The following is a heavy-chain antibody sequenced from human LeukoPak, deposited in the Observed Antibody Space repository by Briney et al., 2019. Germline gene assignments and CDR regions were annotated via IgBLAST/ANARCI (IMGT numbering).Heavy chain of an antibody. CDR1: GFTFSSYG. J-gene: IGHJ4*02. CDR2: ICCDGSNK. Sequence: GGSLRLSCAASGFTFSSYGMHWVRQAPGKGLEWVSVICCDGSNKYYADSVKGRFTISRDNSKNTLYLQMNSLRAEDTALYYFARDAYYDFWGAYYTRGYYWGERALVTASS. CDR3: ARDAYYDFWGAYYTRGYY. D-gene: IGHD3-3*01. V-gene: IGHV3-33*08.